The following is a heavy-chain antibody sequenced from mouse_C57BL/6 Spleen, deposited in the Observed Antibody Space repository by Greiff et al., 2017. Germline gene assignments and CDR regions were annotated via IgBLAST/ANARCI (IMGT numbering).Heavy chain of an antibody. CDR1: GFTISDYG. Sequence: EVQRVESGGGLVKPGGSLKLSCAASGFTISDYGMHWVRQAPEKGLEWVAYISSGSSTIYYADTVKGRFTISRDNAKNTLFLQMTSLRSEDTAMYYCARYYGSSYAMDYWGQGTSVTVSS. CDR2: ISSGSSTI. D-gene: IGHD1-1*01. J-gene: IGHJ4*01. CDR3: ARYYGSSYAMDY. V-gene: IGHV5-17*01.